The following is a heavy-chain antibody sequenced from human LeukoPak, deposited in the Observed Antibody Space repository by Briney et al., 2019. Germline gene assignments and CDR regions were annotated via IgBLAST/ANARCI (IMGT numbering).Heavy chain of an antibody. CDR2: ISWNSGSI. Sequence: GGSLRLSCAASGFTFDDYAMHWVRQAPGKGLEWFSGISWNSGSIGYADSVKGRFTISRDNAKNSLYLQMNSLRAEDTALYYCAKVLHSSGWFSGAFDIWGQGTMVTVSS. J-gene: IGHJ3*02. CDR3: AKVLHSSGWFSGAFDI. D-gene: IGHD6-19*01. V-gene: IGHV3-9*01. CDR1: GFTFDDYA.